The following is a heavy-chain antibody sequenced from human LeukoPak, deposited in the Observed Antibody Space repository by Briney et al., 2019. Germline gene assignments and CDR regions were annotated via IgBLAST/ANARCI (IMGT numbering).Heavy chain of an antibody. J-gene: IGHJ4*02. V-gene: IGHV4-59*01. Sequence: SETLSLTCTVSGGSISSYYWSWFRQPPGKGLEWIGYISHSGSTNYNPSLKSRVTIFVDTSKNQLSLKLSSMTAADTPVYYCAGAKQWLATDNWGPGTLITVSS. D-gene: IGHD6-19*01. CDR2: ISHSGST. CDR3: AGAKQWLATDN. CDR1: GGSISSYY.